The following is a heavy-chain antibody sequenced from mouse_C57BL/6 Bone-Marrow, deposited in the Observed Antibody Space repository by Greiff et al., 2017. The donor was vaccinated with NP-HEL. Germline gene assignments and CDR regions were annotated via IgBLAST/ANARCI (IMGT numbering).Heavy chain of an antibody. J-gene: IGHJ4*01. D-gene: IGHD1-1*01. CDR1: GYAFSSSW. V-gene: IGHV1-82*01. CDR3: ARVGNYGTRDYAMDY. CDR2: IYPGDGDT. Sequence: QVQLKESGPELVKPGASVKISCKASGYAFSSSWMNWVKQRPGKGLEWIGRIYPGDGDTNYNGKFKGKATLTADKSSSTAYMQLSSLTSEDSAVYFCARVGNYGTRDYAMDYWGQGTSVTVSS.